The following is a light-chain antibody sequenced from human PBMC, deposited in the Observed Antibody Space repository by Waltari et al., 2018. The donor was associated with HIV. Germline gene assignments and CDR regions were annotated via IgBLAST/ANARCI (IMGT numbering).Light chain of an antibody. V-gene: IGKV3-20*01. Sequence: EIVLTQSPGTLSLSPGQIATLSCRASQSVSSNYLAWYQHKPGQAPRLLIYGASRRAAGIPDRFSGSGSGTDFTLIISRLEPEDFAVYYCQLFGTSPPFTFGPGTKVDIK. CDR3: QLFGTSPPFT. CDR2: GAS. CDR1: QSVSSNY. J-gene: IGKJ3*01.